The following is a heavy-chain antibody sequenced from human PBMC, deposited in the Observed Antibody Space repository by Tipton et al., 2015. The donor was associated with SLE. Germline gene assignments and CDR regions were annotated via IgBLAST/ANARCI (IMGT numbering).Heavy chain of an antibody. CDR1: GGSISSYY. J-gene: IGHJ6*03. Sequence: TLSLTCTVSGGSISSYYWSWIRQPPGKGLEWIGYIYYSGSTTYNPSLKSRVTISVDTSKNQFSLKLCSVTAADTAVYYCARGGTYYYDSSGYYYYYYYMDVWGKGTTVTVSS. D-gene: IGHD3-22*01. V-gene: IGHV4-59*01. CDR2: IYYSGST. CDR3: ARGGTYYYDSSGYYYYYYYMDV.